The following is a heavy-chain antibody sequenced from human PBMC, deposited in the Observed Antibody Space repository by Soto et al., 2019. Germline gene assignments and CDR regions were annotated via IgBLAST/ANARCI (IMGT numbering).Heavy chain of an antibody. V-gene: IGHV5-10-1*01. CDR3: ARRPIAARRYQGSQYYYYGMDV. J-gene: IGHJ6*02. CDR1: GYSFTSYW. D-gene: IGHD6-6*01. Sequence: GESLKISCKGSGYSFTSYWISWVRQMPGKGLEWMGRIDPSDSYTNYSPSFQGHVTISADKSISTAYLQWSSLKASDTAMYYCARRPIAARRYQGSQYYYYGMDVWCQGTTVTVSS. CDR2: IDPSDSYT.